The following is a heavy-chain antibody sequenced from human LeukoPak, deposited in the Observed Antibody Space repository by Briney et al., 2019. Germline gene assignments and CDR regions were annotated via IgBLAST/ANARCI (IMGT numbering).Heavy chain of an antibody. V-gene: IGHV1-2*02. Sequence: ASVKVSCKSSGYIFTGYFMHWVRQAPGQGLEWMGWINPNTGGTNYAQQFQGRVTMTRDTSISTAYMELSGLRSDDTAMYYCAKEARMELNAFDIWGQGTMLTVSS. J-gene: IGHJ3*02. CDR1: GYIFTGYF. CDR2: INPNTGGT. D-gene: IGHD1-7*01. CDR3: AKEARMELNAFDI.